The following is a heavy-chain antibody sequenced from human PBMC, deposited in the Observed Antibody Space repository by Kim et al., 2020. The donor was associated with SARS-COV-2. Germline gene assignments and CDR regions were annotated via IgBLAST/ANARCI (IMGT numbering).Heavy chain of an antibody. CDR2: ISSDGSST. D-gene: IGHD1-26*01. CDR1: GFTFSSYW. Sequence: SLRLSCAGSGFTFSSYWMHWVRQAPGKGLVWVSRISSDGSSTSYADSVKGRFTISRDNAKNTVYLQMNSLRAEDTAVYYCARGSSGSYPRAYDIWGQGTMVTVSS. V-gene: IGHV3-74*01. J-gene: IGHJ3*02. CDR3: ARGSSGSYPRAYDI.